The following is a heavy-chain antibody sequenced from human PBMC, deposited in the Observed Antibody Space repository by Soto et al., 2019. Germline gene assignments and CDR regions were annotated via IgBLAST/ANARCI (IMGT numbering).Heavy chain of an antibody. CDR2: IASSGST. D-gene: IGHD3-22*01. CDR1: GGSINTGGYF. Sequence: LSLTCTVSGGSINTGGYFWTWIRQHPGKGLEWIGYIASSGSTYYNPSLKGRLTIAAETSENQFSLRLTSVTAADTAVYYCARDYPYYDDTSGYSGYFDCWGQGTLVTVAS. J-gene: IGHJ4*02. V-gene: IGHV4-31*02. CDR3: ARDYPYYDDTSGYSGYFDC.